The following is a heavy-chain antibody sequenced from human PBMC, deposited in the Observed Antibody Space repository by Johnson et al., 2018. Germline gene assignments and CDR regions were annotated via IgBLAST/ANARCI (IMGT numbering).Heavy chain of an antibody. CDR1: GGYISNYY. V-gene: IGHV4-59*01. CDR3: ARETTGATEGLDV. CDR2: IYSSGFT. J-gene: IGHJ6*04. Sequence: QVQLQESGPGLVKASETXSLTCTVSGGYISNYYWSWIRQPPGKGLEWIGFIYSSGFTNYNPSPKSRVTMSLDTSKHHFSLKLMPVIAADTAVYYGARETTGATEGLDVWGKGTPVTVSS. D-gene: IGHD1-26*01.